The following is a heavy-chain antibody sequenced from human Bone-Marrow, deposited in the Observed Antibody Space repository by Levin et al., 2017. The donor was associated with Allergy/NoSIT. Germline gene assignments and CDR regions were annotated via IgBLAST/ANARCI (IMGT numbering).Heavy chain of an antibody. CDR1: GFSLTTGGEG. V-gene: IGHV2-5*02. Sequence: ESGPTLVKPTQTLTLTCTFSGFSLTTGGEGVAWIRQPPGKALEFLAFIFWDDDKRYSPSLKTRLTISKDTSKNQVVLTMTNMDPVDTATYYCARRTDIQGVVVIFDYWGQGTLVTVSS. J-gene: IGHJ4*02. CDR2: IFWDDDK. D-gene: IGHD3-16*02. CDR3: ARRTDIQGVVVIFDY.